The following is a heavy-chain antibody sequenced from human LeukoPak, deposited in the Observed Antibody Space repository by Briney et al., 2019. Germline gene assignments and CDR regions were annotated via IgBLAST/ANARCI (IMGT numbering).Heavy chain of an antibody. CDR1: GW. CDR3: ASVFDS. Sequence: GGSLRLSCAASGWMHWVRQAPGKGLVWVSGINSDGTGTYYADSVKGRFTISRDNAKNTVYLQMNSLSAEDTAVYYCASVFDSWGQGFLVTVSS. CDR2: INSDGTGT. V-gene: IGHV3-74*01. J-gene: IGHJ4*02.